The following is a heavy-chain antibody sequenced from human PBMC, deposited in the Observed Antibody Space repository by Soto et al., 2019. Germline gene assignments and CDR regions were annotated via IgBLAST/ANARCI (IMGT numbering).Heavy chain of an antibody. D-gene: IGHD6-6*01. CDR2: ISSDSTYI. J-gene: IGHJ6*02. V-gene: IGHV3-21*01. CDR1: GFIFSSYH. CDR3: VKDPIAARRFGYYYGMDV. Sequence: PGGSLRLSCAASGFIFSSYHFNWVRQAPGKGLEWVSSISSDSTYIYYADSVKGRLTISRDNAKNSLYLQMNSLRAEDTAVYFCVKDPIAARRFGYYYGMDVWGQGTTVTVSS.